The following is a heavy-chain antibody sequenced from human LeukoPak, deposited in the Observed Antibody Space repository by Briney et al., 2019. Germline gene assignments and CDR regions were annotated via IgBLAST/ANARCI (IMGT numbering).Heavy chain of an antibody. CDR1: GGSISSGGYY. D-gene: IGHD5-18*01. CDR3: AGVDTAMVPFDY. V-gene: IGHV4-31*03. CDR2: IYYSGST. Sequence: PSETLSLTCTVSGGSISSGGYYWSWIRQHPGKGLEWIGYIYYSGSTYYNPSLKSRVTISVDTSKNQFSLKLSSVTTADTAVYYCAGVDTAMVPFDYWGQGTLVTVSS. J-gene: IGHJ4*02.